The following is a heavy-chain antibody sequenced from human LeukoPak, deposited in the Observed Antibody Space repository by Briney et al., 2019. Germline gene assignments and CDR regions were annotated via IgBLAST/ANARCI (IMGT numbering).Heavy chain of an antibody. V-gene: IGHV4-34*01. Sequence: PSETLSLTCAVYGGSFSGYYWSWIRQPPGKGLEWIGEINHSGSTNYNPSLKSRVTISVDTSKNQFSLKLSSVTAADTAVYYCARYEGSIFGVVWGQGTLVTVSS. CDR2: INHSGST. D-gene: IGHD3-3*02. CDR3: ARYEGSIFGVV. J-gene: IGHJ4*02. CDR1: GGSFSGYY.